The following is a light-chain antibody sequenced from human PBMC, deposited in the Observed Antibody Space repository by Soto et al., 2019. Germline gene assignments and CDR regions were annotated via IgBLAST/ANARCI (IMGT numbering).Light chain of an antibody. CDR3: AAWDDSLNRV. CDR2: SNN. V-gene: IGLV1-44*01. CDR1: SSNIGSNT. J-gene: IGLJ2*01. Sequence: QSVLTQPPSASGTPGQRVTISCSGSSSNIGSNTVNWYQQLPGTAPKLLIYSNNQRPSGVPDRFSGSKSGTSASLAISGLQSEYEADYYCAAWDDSLNRVFGGGTQLTVL.